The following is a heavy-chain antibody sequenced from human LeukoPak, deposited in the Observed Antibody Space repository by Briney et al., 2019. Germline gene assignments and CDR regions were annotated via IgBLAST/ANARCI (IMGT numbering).Heavy chain of an antibody. V-gene: IGHV3-7*01. CDR3: AREESDVSGYSSSWFPFLDY. Sequence: GGPLRLSCADSGFSFSDFWMSWVRQAPGRGLEWVANIKQDGSERYYMDSVRGRFTISRDNTKKSLYLEMNSLRAEDTAVYYCAREESDVSGYSSSWFPFLDYWGQGTLVTVSS. D-gene: IGHD6-13*01. CDR1: GFSFSDFW. J-gene: IGHJ4*02. CDR2: IKQDGSER.